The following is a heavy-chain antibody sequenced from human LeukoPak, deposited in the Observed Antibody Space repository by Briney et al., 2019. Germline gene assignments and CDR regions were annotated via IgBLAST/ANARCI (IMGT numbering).Heavy chain of an antibody. J-gene: IGHJ4*02. CDR1: GFTFSSYG. V-gene: IGHV3-23*01. Sequence: GGSLRLSCAASGFTFSSYGMSWVRQAPGKGLEWVSAISGSGGSTYYADSVKGRFTISRDNSKSMVFLQMNSLKTEDTAMYYCAREGRFKAQHLFDYWGQGALVIVSS. D-gene: IGHD2-2*01. CDR2: ISGSGGST. CDR3: AREGRFKAQHLFDY.